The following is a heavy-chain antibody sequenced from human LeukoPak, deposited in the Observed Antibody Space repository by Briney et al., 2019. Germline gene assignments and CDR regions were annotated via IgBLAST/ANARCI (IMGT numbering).Heavy chain of an antibody. CDR3: ARRAGAYSHPYDY. CDR2: ISHDGSNE. Sequence: PGRSLRLSCAASGFTFSSSVMHWVRQAPGKGLEWVAVISHDGSNEYYADSVKGRFTISRDNSKNTLFVQMNSLRAEDTAVYYCARRAGAYSHPYDYWGQGTLVTVSS. CDR1: GFTFSSSV. J-gene: IGHJ4*02. D-gene: IGHD4/OR15-4a*01. V-gene: IGHV3-30*04.